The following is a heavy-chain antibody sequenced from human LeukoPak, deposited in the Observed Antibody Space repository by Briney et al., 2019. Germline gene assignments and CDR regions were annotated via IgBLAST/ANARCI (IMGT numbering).Heavy chain of an antibody. CDR2: IWYDGSDK. CDR1: GFIFSDYG. J-gene: IGHJ6*04. D-gene: IGHD3-3*01. V-gene: IGHV3-33*06. Sequence: GGSLRLSCAASGFIFSDYGIHWVRQAPGKGLEWVALIWYDGSDKLYADSVKGRVTISRDNSKNTVDLQMTSLRAEDTAVYYCAKGYDLWSGWDVWGKGTTVTVSS. CDR3: AKGYDLWSGWDV.